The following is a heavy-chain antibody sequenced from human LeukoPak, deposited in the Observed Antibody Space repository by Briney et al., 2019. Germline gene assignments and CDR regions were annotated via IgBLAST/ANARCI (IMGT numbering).Heavy chain of an antibody. CDR1: AFTFSSYG. V-gene: IGHV3-30*03. D-gene: IGHD6-19*01. CDR3: ARMLYSSGWYSDY. CDR2: ISYDGSNK. Sequence: GGSLRLSCAASAFTFSSYGIHWVRQAPGKGLEWVAVISYDGSNKYNEDSVKGRFTISRDNSKNTLYLQMNSLRAEDMAVYYCARMLYSSGWYSDYWGQGTLVTVSS. J-gene: IGHJ4*02.